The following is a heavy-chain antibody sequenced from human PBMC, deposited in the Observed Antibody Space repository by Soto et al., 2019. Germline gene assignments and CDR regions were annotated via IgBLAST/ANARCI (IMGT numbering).Heavy chain of an antibody. V-gene: IGHV4-39*01. D-gene: IGHD3-9*01. Sequence: QLQLQESGPGLVKPSETLSLTCSVSDDSINSDKYYWGWIRQPPGKGLEWIGSIYYRGNAYYNPSLQTRVTISLDKSKSQFTLKLTPVTAADSAVYFCARLEGLATISYYFDFWGPGALVTVSS. J-gene: IGHJ4*02. CDR1: DDSINSDKYY. CDR2: IYYRGNA. CDR3: ARLEGLATISYYFDF.